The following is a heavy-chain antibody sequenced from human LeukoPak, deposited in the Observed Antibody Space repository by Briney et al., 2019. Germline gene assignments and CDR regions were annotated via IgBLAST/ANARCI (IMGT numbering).Heavy chain of an antibody. CDR2: INHSGST. D-gene: IGHD6-13*01. Sequence: PSETLSLTCAVYGGSFSGYYWSWIRQPPGKGLEWIGEINHSGSTNYNPSLKSRVTISVDTSKNQFSLKLSSVTAADTAVYYCARGSWGNFDYWGQGTLVTVSS. CDR1: GGSFSGYY. V-gene: IGHV4-34*01. CDR3: ARGSWGNFDY. J-gene: IGHJ4*02.